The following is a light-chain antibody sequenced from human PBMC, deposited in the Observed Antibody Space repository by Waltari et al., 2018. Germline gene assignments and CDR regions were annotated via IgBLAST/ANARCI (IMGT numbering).Light chain of an antibody. V-gene: IGLV1-44*01. Sequence: HSVLTQPPPLSGTPAQRVTISCSGSPSNIGINPANWYQQFPGTAPKVLIYDDNQRPWGVPDRFSVSKSGPSASLVISGLQSDDEADYYCAARDDSLNVWVFGGGTKVTVL. CDR2: DDN. J-gene: IGLJ3*02. CDR3: AARDDSLNVWV. CDR1: PSNIGINP.